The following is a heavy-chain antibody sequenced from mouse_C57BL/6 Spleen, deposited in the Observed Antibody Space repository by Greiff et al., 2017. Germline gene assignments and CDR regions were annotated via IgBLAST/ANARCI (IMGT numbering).Heavy chain of an antibody. CDR3: ASDYEGRAMGY. J-gene: IGHJ4*01. Sequence: VQLQQSGPGLVQPSQSLSITCTVSGFSLTSYGVHWVRQPPGKGLEWLGVIWSGGNTDYNAAFISRLSISKDNSKSQVFFKMNSLQSDDAAIYYCASDYEGRAMGYWGQGTSVTVSS. D-gene: IGHD2-4*01. V-gene: IGHV2-4*01. CDR1: GFSLTSYG. CDR2: IWSGGNT.